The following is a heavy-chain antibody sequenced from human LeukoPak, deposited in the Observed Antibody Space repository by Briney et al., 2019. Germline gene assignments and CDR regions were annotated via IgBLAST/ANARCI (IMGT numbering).Heavy chain of an antibody. D-gene: IGHD3-3*01. CDR3: ARTKYDFWSGYPVRYFDL. CDR1: GGSFSGYY. Sequence: TSETLSLTCAVYGGSFSGYYWSWIRQPPGKGLEWIGEINHSGGTNYNPSLKSRVTISVDTSKNQFSLKLSSVTAADTAVYYCARTKYDFWSGYPVRYFDLWGRGTLVTVSS. V-gene: IGHV4-34*01. CDR2: INHSGGT. J-gene: IGHJ2*01.